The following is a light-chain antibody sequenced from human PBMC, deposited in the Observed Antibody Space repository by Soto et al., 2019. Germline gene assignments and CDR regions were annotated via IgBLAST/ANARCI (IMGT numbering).Light chain of an antibody. CDR3: SSYTSSSTVV. CDR2: DVS. Sequence: QYALTQPASVSGSPGQSITISCTGTSSDVGGYNYVSWYQQDPGKSPKLMIYDVSNRPSGVSNRFSGSKSGNTASLTSSGLQADDEADYYCSSYTSSSTVVFGGGTQLTVL. J-gene: IGLJ3*02. V-gene: IGLV2-14*01. CDR1: SSDVGGYNY.